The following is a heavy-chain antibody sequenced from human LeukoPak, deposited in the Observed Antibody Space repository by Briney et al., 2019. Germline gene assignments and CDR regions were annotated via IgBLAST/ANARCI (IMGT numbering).Heavy chain of an antibody. Sequence: GGSLRLSCAASGFTFSSYAMHWVRQAPGKGLEWVAFIRNDGSNKYYADSVKGRFTISRDNSKNTLYLQLNSLRAEDTAVYYCARIFSSAWGELGYWGQGTLVTVSS. V-gene: IGHV3-30*02. CDR2: IRNDGSNK. D-gene: IGHD6-19*01. CDR3: ARIFSSAWGELGY. J-gene: IGHJ4*02. CDR1: GFTFSSYA.